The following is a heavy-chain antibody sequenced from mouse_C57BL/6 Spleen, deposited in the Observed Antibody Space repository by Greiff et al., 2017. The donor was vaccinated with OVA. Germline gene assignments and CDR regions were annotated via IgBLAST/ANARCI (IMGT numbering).Heavy chain of an antibody. J-gene: IGHJ2*01. CDR2: IDPENGDT. D-gene: IGHD3-2*02. CDR3: TTHSSGYLYY. V-gene: IGHV14-4*01. Sequence: EVQLQQSGAELVRPGASVKLSCTASGFNIKDDYMHWVKQRPEQGLEWIGWIDPENGDTEYASKFQGKATITADTSSNTAYLQLSSLTSEDTAVYYCTTHSSGYLYYWGQGTTLTVSS. CDR1: GFNIKDDY.